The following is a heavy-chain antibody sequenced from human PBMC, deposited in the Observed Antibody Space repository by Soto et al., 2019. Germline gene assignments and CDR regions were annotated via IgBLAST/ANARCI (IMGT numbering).Heavy chain of an antibody. V-gene: IGHV2-5*02. J-gene: IGHJ3*01. CDR1: GFSLTTTGAG. Sequence: QITLKESGPTLVKPTQTLTLTCTFSGFSLTTTGAGVGWIRQPPGKALEWLALIYWDDDRRYSPSLKSRLTITKDTNKNQVVLTMTNMDPVDTATYFCAHSAWYAFGFWGQGTLVTVSS. D-gene: IGHD2-8*02. CDR2: IYWDDDR. CDR3: AHSAWYAFGF.